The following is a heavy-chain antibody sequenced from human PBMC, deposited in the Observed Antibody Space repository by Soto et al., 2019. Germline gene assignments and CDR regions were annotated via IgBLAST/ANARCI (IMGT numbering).Heavy chain of an antibody. CDR2: VGSTSTYI. Sequence: EVQLMESGGGLVKPGGSLRLSCAASGFTFSNYAMNWVRQAPGKGLEWVASVGSTSTYIYYADSVKGRFTISRDNAKNSVYLQMNSLRAEDTAVYYCARDVSSDAFDIWGQGTVVTVSS. D-gene: IGHD6-6*01. J-gene: IGHJ3*02. V-gene: IGHV3-21*01. CDR3: ARDVSSDAFDI. CDR1: GFTFSNYA.